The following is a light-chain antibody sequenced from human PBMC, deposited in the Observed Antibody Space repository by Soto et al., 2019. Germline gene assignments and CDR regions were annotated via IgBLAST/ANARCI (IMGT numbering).Light chain of an antibody. Sequence: QSVLTQPPSASGSPGQSVTFSCTGTRSDVGGYNYVSWYQQHPGNAPKLMIYEVSKRPSGVPDRFSGSKSGNTASLTVSGLQAEDEADYYCSSYAGSNNYVFGTGTKFTVL. CDR3: SSYAGSNNYV. J-gene: IGLJ1*01. CDR1: RSDVGGYNY. CDR2: EVS. V-gene: IGLV2-8*01.